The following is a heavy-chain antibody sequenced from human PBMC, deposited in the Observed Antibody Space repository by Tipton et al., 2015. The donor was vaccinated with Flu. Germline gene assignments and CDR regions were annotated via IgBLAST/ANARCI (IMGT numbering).Heavy chain of an antibody. CDR1: GYSISRGYY. CDR2: IYQSGST. J-gene: IGHJ1*01. V-gene: IGHV4-38-2*01. Sequence: TLSLTCDVSGYSISRGYYWGWIRQPPGKGLEWIGSIYQSGSTYYNPSLKSRVTISVDTSKNQFSLKLSSVTAADTAVDYCARQGAYCSGGTCSPTGHFHHWGQGTLVTVSS. D-gene: IGHD2-15*01. CDR3: ARQGAYCSGGTCSPTGHFHH.